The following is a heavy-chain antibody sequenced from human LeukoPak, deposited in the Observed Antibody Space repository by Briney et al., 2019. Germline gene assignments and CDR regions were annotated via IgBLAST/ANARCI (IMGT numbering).Heavy chain of an antibody. CDR1: GYTFTGYY. J-gene: IGHJ5*02. D-gene: IGHD2-15*01. Sequence: ASVKVSCKASGYTFTGYYMHWVRQAPGQGLEWMGWINPNSGGTNYAQKFQGRVTITADKSTSTAYMELSSLRSEDTAVYYCAGTRGDMDRYCSGGSCYGGGYWFDPWGQGTLVTVSS. CDR2: INPNSGGT. CDR3: AGTRGDMDRYCSGGSCYGGGYWFDP. V-gene: IGHV1-2*02.